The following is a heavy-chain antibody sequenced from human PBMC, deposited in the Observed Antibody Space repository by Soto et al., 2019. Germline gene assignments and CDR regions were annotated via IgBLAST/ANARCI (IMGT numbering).Heavy chain of an antibody. Sequence: GGSLRLSCAASGFTVSSNYMSWVRQAPGKGLEWVPVIYSGGSTYYADSVKGRFTISRDNSKNTLSLQMNSLRAEDTALYYCAKEQLERRFGFDYWGQGALVTVSS. D-gene: IGHD1-1*01. CDR2: IYSGGST. CDR3: AKEQLERRFGFDY. V-gene: IGHV3-53*01. CDR1: GFTVSSNY. J-gene: IGHJ4*02.